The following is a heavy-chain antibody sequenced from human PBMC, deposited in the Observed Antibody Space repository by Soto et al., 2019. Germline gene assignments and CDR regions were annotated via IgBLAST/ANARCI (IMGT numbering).Heavy chain of an antibody. D-gene: IGHD4-17*01. V-gene: IGHV3-11*01. CDR1: GFTFSDYY. CDR2: ISSSGSTI. CDR3: AGAYGDTPVSVGY. J-gene: IGHJ4*02. Sequence: LRLSCAASGFTFSDYYMSWIRQAPGKGLEWVSYISSSGSTIYYADSVKGRFTISRDNAKNSLYLQMNSLRAEDTAVYYCAGAYGDTPVSVGYWGQGTLVTVSS.